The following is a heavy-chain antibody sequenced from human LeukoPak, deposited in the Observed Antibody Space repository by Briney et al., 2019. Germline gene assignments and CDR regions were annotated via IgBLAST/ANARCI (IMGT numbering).Heavy chain of an antibody. V-gene: IGHV4-39*07. D-gene: IGHD4-17*01. J-gene: IGHJ4*02. Sequence: PSETLSLTCTVSGGSISSSSYYWGWIRQPPGKGLEWIGSIYYSGSTYYNPSLKSRVTISVDTSKNQFSLKLSSVTAADTAVYYCARGATVTTIVDWGQGTLVTVSS. CDR2: IYYSGST. CDR3: ARGATVTTIVD. CDR1: GGSISSSSYY.